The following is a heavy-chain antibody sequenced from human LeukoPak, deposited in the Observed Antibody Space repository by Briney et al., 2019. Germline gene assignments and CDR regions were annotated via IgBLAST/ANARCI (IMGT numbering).Heavy chain of an antibody. D-gene: IGHD3-10*01. J-gene: IGHJ6*04. CDR1: GYSISSGYY. V-gene: IGHV4-38-2*02. CDR3: ARAYGSGSFDV. CDR2: IYHSGST. Sequence: SETLSLTCTVSGYSISSGYYWGWIRQPPGEGLEWIGSIYHSGSTYYNPSLKSRVTISVDTSKNQFSLKLSSVTAADTAVYYCARAYGSGSFDVWGKGTTVTVSS.